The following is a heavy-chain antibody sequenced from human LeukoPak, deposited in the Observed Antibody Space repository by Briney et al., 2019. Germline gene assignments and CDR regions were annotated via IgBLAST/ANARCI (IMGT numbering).Heavy chain of an antibody. Sequence: GGSLRLSCAASGFTFSSYSMNWVRQAPGKGLELVSSISSSSSYIYYADSVKGRFTISRDNAKNSLYLQMNSLRAEDTAVYYCARTQTGDQSDYWGQGTLVTVSS. J-gene: IGHJ4*02. D-gene: IGHD7-27*01. V-gene: IGHV3-21*01. CDR3: ARTQTGDQSDY. CDR2: ISSSSSYI. CDR1: GFTFSSYS.